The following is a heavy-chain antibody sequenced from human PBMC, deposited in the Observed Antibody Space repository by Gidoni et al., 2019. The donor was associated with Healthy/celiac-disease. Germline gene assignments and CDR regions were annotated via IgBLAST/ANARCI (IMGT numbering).Heavy chain of an antibody. J-gene: IGHJ4*02. CDR3: AGSSTSCYLCY. V-gene: IGHV3-21*01. Sequence: EVQLVESGGGLVKPGGSLRLSCAASGFTFSSYSRNWVRQAPGKGLEWVSSSSSSSSYIYYADSVKGRFTSARDNAKNSLYLQMNSLRAEDTAVYYCAGSSTSCYLCYWGQGTLVTVSS. CDR2: SSSSSSYI. CDR1: GFTFSSYS. D-gene: IGHD2-2*01.